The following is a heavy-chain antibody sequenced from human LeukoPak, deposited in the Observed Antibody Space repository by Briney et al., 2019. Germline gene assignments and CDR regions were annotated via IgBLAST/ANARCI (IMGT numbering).Heavy chain of an antibody. CDR3: ARVIGGYYGDY. CDR2: ISYDGSNK. V-gene: IGHV3-30*03. J-gene: IGHJ4*02. CDR1: GFTFSSYG. Sequence: GGSLRLSCAASGFTFSSYGMHWVRQAPGKGLEWVAVISYDGSNKYYADSVKGRFTISRDNANNSLYLQMDSLRAEDTAVYYCARVIGGYYGDYWGPGTLVTVSS. D-gene: IGHD3-10*01.